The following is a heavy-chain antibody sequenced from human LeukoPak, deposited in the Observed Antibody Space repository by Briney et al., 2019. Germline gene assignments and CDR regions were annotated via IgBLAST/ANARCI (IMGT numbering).Heavy chain of an antibody. D-gene: IGHD6-19*01. CDR1: GGSISSSSYY. J-gene: IGHJ6*03. CDR3: ASTEVAGTVYYYYMDV. CDR2: IYYSGST. Sequence: PSETLSLTCTVSGGSISSSSYYWGWIRQPPGKGLEWIGSIYYSGSTYYNPSLKSRVTISVDTSKNQFSLKLSSVTAADTAVYYCASTEVAGTVYYYYMDVWGKGTTVTVSS. V-gene: IGHV4-39*07.